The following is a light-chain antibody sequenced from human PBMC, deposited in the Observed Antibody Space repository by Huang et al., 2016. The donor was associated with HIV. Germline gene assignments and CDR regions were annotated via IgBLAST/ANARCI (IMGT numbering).Light chain of an antibody. Sequence: EIVMTQSPATLSVSPGERATLSCRASQSVSSNLAWYQQTPGQAPRLLIYGASTRATGIPARFSGSRSGTEFTLTISSLQSEDFAVYYCQQYNNWPITFGQGTRLEIK. J-gene: IGKJ5*01. V-gene: IGKV3-15*01. CDR3: QQYNNWPIT. CDR1: QSVSSN. CDR2: GAS.